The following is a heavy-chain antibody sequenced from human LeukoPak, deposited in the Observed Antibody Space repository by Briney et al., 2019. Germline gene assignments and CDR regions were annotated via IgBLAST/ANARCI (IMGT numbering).Heavy chain of an antibody. V-gene: IGHV1-18*01. Sequence: ASVKVSCKASGYTFTSYGISWVRQAPGQGLEWMGWISAYNGNTNYAQKLQGRVTMTTDTSTSTAYMELRSLRSDDTAVYYCARESTGITKEDAFDIWGQGTMVTVSS. CDR2: ISAYNGNT. J-gene: IGHJ3*02. CDR1: GYTFTSYG. CDR3: ARESTGITKEDAFDI. D-gene: IGHD1-1*01.